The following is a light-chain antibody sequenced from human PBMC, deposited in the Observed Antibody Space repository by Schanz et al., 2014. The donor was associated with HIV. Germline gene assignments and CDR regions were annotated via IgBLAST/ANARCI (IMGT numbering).Light chain of an antibody. CDR2: GNN. Sequence: QSVLTQPPSASGTPGQRVTISCSGSSSNIGINCVYWYQQLPGSAPKLLIYGNNQRPSGVPDRFSGSQSGTSASLAISGLRSEDEADYYCAAWDDSLSGPLFGGGTKLTVL. J-gene: IGLJ3*02. CDR1: SSNIGINC. CDR3: AAWDDSLSGPL. V-gene: IGLV1-47*01.